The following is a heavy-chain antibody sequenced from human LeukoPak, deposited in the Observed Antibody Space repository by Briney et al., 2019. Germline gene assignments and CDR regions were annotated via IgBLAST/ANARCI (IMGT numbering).Heavy chain of an antibody. Sequence: PSDTLSLTCTVSGGSISSSSYYWGWIRQPPGKGLKWIGSIYYSGSTYYNPSLESRVTISVDTSKNQFSLKLSSVTAADTAVYYCARRGYSSSDYWGQGSLVTDSS. CDR3: ARRGYSSSDY. J-gene: IGHJ4*02. V-gene: IGHV4-39*01. D-gene: IGHD5-18*01. CDR2: IYYSGST. CDR1: GGSISSSSYY.